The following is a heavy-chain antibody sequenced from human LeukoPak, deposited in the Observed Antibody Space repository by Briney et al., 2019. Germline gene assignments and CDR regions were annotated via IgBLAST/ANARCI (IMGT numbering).Heavy chain of an antibody. D-gene: IGHD6-19*01. V-gene: IGHV3-21*01. CDR2: ISSSSSYI. J-gene: IGHJ4*02. Sequence: SGGSLRLSCAASGFTFSSYSMNWVRQAPGKGLEWLSSISSSSSYIYYADSVKGRFTISRDNAKNSLYLQMNSLRAEDTAVYYCAREGKWLDLWCFDYWGQGTLVTVSS. CDR3: AREGKWLDLWCFDY. CDR1: GFTFSSYS.